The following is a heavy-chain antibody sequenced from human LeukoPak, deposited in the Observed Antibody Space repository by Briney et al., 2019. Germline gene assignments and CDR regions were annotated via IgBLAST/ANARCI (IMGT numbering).Heavy chain of an antibody. J-gene: IGHJ3*01. Sequence: SETLSLTCTVSGGSIINNSYFWAWIRQPPGKGLEWIGTIYYMGNTYYSPSLRSRVTMSVDTSKNQFYPRLSSVTAADMAVYYCGRLPKKTAVTITNNAFDLWGQGTMVTVSS. CDR1: GGSIINNSYF. CDR3: GRLPKKTAVTITNNAFDL. CDR2: IYYMGNT. V-gene: IGHV4-39*01. D-gene: IGHD1-14*01.